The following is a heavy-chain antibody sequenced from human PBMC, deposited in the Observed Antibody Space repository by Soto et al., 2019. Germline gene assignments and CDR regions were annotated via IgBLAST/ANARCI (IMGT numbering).Heavy chain of an antibody. CDR3: PSYCNNYHCTNLYYFEY. J-gene: IGHJ4*02. CDR2: VYFTGTT. CDR1: VCCVRNGMCY. V-gene: IGHV4-61*01. Sequence: SSSXSLTGTFGVCCVRNGMCYLSWIRQPPGKGLEWIGNVYFTGTTIYNPSLKSRVTMSVDTYTDQFFLKLNSVTAADTAVYSCPSYCNNYHCTNLYYFEYCGLRPLV. D-gene: IGHD2-8*01.